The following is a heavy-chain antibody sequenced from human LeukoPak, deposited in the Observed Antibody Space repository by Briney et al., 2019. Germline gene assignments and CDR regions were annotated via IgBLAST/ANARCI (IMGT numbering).Heavy chain of an antibody. CDR2: IHHSGST. CDR1: SYSISSDYY. D-gene: IGHD3-10*01. Sequence: SETLSLTCTVSSYSISSDYYWNWIRQSPGKGLEWIGSIHHSGSTYYNPSLKSRVTVSVHTSKNQFSLRLSSVTAADTAVYYCVTCRAYIRGGFDFWGQGALVTVSS. J-gene: IGHJ4*02. CDR3: VTCRAYIRGGFDF. V-gene: IGHV4-38-2*02.